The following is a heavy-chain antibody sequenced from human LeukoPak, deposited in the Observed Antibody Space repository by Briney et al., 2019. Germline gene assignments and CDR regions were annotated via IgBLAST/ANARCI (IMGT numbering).Heavy chain of an antibody. Sequence: PGGSLRLSCEASGFTFSAYAMTWVRQPPGRGLEWIGGIIYSGNTKYNPSLKSRVTISVDTTKNQFSLKLTSVTAADTAVFFCVRHFHGSGYVVDLWGQGTLVTVSS. CDR3: VRHFHGSGYVVDL. V-gene: IGHV4-34*12. CDR1: GFTFSAYA. CDR2: IIYSGNT. D-gene: IGHD6-13*01. J-gene: IGHJ5*02.